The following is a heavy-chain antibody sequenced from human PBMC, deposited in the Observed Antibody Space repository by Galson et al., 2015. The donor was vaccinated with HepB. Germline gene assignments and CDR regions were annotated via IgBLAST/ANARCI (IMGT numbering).Heavy chain of an antibody. J-gene: IGHJ4*02. CDR3: ARDPYAVGATDY. V-gene: IGHV3-64*04. CDR1: GFTFSSYA. CDR2: ISSNGGST. D-gene: IGHD1-26*01. Sequence: SLRLSCAASGFTFSSYAMHWVRQAPGKGLEYVSAISSNGGSTYYADSVKGRFTISRDNAKNTLYLQMNSLRVEDTAVYFCARDPYAVGATDYWGQGTLVTVSS.